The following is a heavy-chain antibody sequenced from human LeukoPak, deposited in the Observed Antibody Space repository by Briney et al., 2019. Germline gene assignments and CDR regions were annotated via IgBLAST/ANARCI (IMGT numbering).Heavy chain of an antibody. CDR1: GFTFSDYY. Sequence: GGSLRLSCAASGFTFSDYYMSWIRQAPGKGLEWVSYISSSGSTIYYADSVKGRFTISRDNAKNSLYLQMNSLRAEDTAVYYCAREDTAMAAAGFDPWGQGTLVTVSS. D-gene: IGHD5-18*01. V-gene: IGHV3-11*04. J-gene: IGHJ5*02. CDR2: ISSSGSTI. CDR3: AREDTAMAAAGFDP.